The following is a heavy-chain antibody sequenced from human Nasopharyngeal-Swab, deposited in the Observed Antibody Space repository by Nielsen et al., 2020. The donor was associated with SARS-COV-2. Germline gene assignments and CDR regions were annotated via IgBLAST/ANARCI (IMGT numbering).Heavy chain of an antibody. CDR3: ARDRGMTSYGTDY. CDR1: GFTFSSYG. V-gene: IGHV3-33*01. D-gene: IGHD1-14*01. CDR2: IWYDGSNK. Sequence: GGSLRLSCAASGFTFSSYGMHWARQAPGKGLEWVAVIWYDGSNKYYADSVKGRFTISRDNSKNTLYLQMNSLRAEDTAVYYCARDRGMTSYGTDYWGQGTLVTVSS. J-gene: IGHJ4*02.